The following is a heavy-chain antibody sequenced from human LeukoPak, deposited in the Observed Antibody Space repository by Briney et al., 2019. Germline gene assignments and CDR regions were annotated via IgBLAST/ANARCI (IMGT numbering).Heavy chain of an antibody. D-gene: IGHD4-17*01. Sequence: GGPLKLSCAASGFSFHSYAMTWVRQTTGGGLECVAGKSGSSVSTHYADSVKGRFTISRDNSKNTLFLHLNSLRAEDTAIYYCAKVIDYGALDACDIWGQGTMVTVSS. J-gene: IGHJ3*02. V-gene: IGHV3-23*01. CDR2: KSGSSVST. CDR3: AKVIDYGALDACDI. CDR1: GFSFHSYA.